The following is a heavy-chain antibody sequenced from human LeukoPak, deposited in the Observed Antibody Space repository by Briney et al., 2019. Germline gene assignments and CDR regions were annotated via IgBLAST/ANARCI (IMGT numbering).Heavy chain of an antibody. CDR1: GFTFSSYA. Sequence: GRSLRLSCAASGFTFSSYAMHWVRQAPGKGLEWVAVISYDGSNKYYADSVKGRFTISRDNSKNTLYLQMNSLRAEDTAVYYCARGGARTGGAFDIWGQGTMVTVSS. CDR2: ISYDGSNK. J-gene: IGHJ3*02. V-gene: IGHV3-30*04. CDR3: ARGGARTGGAFDI. D-gene: IGHD1-14*01.